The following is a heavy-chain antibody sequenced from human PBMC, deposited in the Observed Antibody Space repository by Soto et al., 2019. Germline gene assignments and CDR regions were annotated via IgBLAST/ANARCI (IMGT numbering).Heavy chain of an antibody. CDR1: GYTSTTYY. CDR3: ARGRGTSSWYDY. CDR2: INPSDGST. Sequence: QVQLVNSGAEVKKPGASMKVSCRASGYTSTTYYMNWGRQPPGQGLEWMGVINPSDGSTRYAQKFQGRVTMTRDTSTSTVYMELSSLRSEDTAVYYCARGRGTSSWYDYWGQGTLVTVSS. J-gene: IGHJ4*02. D-gene: IGHD6-13*01. V-gene: IGHV1-46*01.